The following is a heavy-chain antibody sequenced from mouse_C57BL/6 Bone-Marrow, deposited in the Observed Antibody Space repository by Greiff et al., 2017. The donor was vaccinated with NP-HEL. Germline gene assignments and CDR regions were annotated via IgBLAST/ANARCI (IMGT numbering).Heavy chain of an antibody. CDR2: IYPRSGNT. V-gene: IGHV1-81*01. CDR3: ALSTIVTPGFAY. CDR1: GYTFTSYG. J-gene: IGHJ3*01. D-gene: IGHD2-5*01. Sequence: QVQLQQSGAELARPGASVKLSCKASGYTFTSYGISWVKQRTGQGLEWIGEIYPRSGNTYYNEKFKGKVTLTADNASSTAYMELRSLTSEDSAVCFSALSTIVTPGFAYWGQGTLVTVSA.